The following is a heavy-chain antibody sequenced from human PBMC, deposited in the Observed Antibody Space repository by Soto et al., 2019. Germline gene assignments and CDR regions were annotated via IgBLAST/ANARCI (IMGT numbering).Heavy chain of an antibody. D-gene: IGHD6-13*01. CDR1: GGSISSGGYS. CDR2: IYHSGST. J-gene: IGHJ4*02. Sequence: NPSETLSLTCAVSGGSISSGGYSWSWIRQPPGKGLEWIGYIYHSGSTYYNPSLKSRVTISVDRSKNQFSLKLSSVTAADTAVYYCARRGYSSRDREFDHRGQGTLVTVSS. CDR3: ARRGYSSRDREFDH. V-gene: IGHV4-30-2*01.